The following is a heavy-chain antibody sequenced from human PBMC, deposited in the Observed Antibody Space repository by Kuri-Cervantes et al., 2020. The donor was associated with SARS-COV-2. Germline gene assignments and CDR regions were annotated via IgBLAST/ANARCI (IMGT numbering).Heavy chain of an antibody. J-gene: IGHJ4*02. CDR1: GFTFRTYA. Sequence: SCAASGFTFRTYAMSWVRQAPGKGLEWVSSISSNSSYIYYADSVKGRFTISRDNAKNSLYLQMNSLRAEDTAVYYCARDRGNYYDSSGYYLDYWGQGTLVTVSS. CDR2: ISSNSSYI. CDR3: ARDRGNYYDSSGYYLDY. D-gene: IGHD3-22*01. V-gene: IGHV3-21*01.